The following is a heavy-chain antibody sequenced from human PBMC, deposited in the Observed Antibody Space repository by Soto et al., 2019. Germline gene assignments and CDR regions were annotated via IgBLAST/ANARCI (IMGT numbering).Heavy chain of an antibody. V-gene: IGHV1-18*04. CDR2: ISAYNGNT. Sequence: ASVKVSCKASGYTFTSYGISWVRQAPGQGLEWMGWISAYNGNTNYAQKLQGRVTMTTDTSTGTAYMELRSLRSDDTAVYYCARDPQWPRTGGYFDYWGQGTLVTVSS. CDR3: ARDPQWPRTGGYFDY. J-gene: IGHJ4*02. D-gene: IGHD5-12*01. CDR1: GYTFTSYG.